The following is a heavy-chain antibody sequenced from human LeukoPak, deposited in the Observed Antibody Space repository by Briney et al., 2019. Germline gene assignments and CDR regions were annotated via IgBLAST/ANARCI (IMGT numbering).Heavy chain of an antibody. V-gene: IGHV4-4*02. CDR1: GGSISSSNW. CDR2: IYHSGST. D-gene: IGHD3-3*01. Sequence: SGTLSLTCAVSGGSISSSNWWSWVRQPPGKGLEWIGEIYHSGSTNYNPSLKSRVTISVDKSKNQFSLKLSSVTAADTAVYYCAGRRITIFGEVIRSRRHWFDPWGQATLVTVSS. CDR3: AGRRITIFGEVIRSRRHWFDP. J-gene: IGHJ5*02.